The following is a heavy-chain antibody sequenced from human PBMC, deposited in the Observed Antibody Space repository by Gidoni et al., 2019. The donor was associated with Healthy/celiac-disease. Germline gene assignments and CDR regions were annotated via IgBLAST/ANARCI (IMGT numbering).Heavy chain of an antibody. Sequence: QLQLVESGGGVVQPGRVLRLSCAASGLSSSSYAMHWVRQVPGKGLEWVVVISYERSNKYYADSVKGRFTISRDNSKNTLYLQMNSLRAEDTAVYYCARQGYCSSTSCSRYFDLWGRGTLVTVSS. CDR1: GLSSSSYA. CDR3: ARQGYCSSTSCSRYFDL. D-gene: IGHD2-2*01. J-gene: IGHJ2*01. V-gene: IGHV3-30-3*01. CDR2: ISYERSNK.